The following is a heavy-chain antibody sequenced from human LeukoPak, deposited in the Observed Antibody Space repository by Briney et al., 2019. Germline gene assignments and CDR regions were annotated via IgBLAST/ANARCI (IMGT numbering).Heavy chain of an antibody. D-gene: IGHD3-10*01. V-gene: IGHV3-7*01. CDR3: ARGVYGFSRGRSSIYYYYYMDV. Sequence: GGSLRLSCAASGVTYNIYWMSWVRQAPGKGLEWVANIKQDGSEKYYVGSVKGRFIISRDNAKNSLYLQMNSLRAEDTAVYYCARGVYGFSRGRSSIYYYYYMDVWGKGTTVTVSS. CDR1: GVTYNIYW. CDR2: IKQDGSEK. J-gene: IGHJ6*03.